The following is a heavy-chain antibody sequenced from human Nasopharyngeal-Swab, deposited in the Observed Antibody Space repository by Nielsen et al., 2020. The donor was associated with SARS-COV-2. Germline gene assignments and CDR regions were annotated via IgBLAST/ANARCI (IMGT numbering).Heavy chain of an antibody. Sequence: VRQCPGKGLEWVSVIYSGGSTYYADSVKGRFTISRDNSKNTLYLQMNSLRAEDTAVYYCARDPPHYDILTGYSPGGMDVWGQGTTVTVSS. J-gene: IGHJ6*02. CDR2: IYSGGST. V-gene: IGHV3-53*01. D-gene: IGHD3-9*01. CDR3: ARDPPHYDILTGYSPGGMDV.